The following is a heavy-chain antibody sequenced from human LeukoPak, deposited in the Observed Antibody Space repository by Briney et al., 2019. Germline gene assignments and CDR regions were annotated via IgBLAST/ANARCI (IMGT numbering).Heavy chain of an antibody. V-gene: IGHV3-30*18. CDR1: GFTFSGYY. J-gene: IGHJ4*02. CDR3: AKGHCSGGSCYCDY. CDR2: ISYDGSNK. D-gene: IGHD2-15*01. Sequence: GGSLRLSCAASGFTFSGYYMSWIRQAPGKGLEWVAVISYDGSNKYYADSVKGRFTISRDNSKNTLYLQMNSLRAEDTAVYYCAKGHCSGGSCYCDYWGQGTLVTVSS.